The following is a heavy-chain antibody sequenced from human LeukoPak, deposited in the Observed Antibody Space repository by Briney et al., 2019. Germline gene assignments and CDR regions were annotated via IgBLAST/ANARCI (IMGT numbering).Heavy chain of an antibody. J-gene: IGHJ4*02. V-gene: IGHV3-9*01. CDR3: AKDQNTQRWLQAEGFDY. Sequence: GGSLRLSCAASGFSFDDYAMHWVRQAPGKGLEWVSGISWNSGSIGYADSVKGRFTISRDNAKNSLYLQMNSLRAEDTALYYCAKDQNTQRWLQAEGFDYWGQGTLVTASS. CDR2: ISWNSGSI. CDR1: GFSFDDYA. D-gene: IGHD5-24*01.